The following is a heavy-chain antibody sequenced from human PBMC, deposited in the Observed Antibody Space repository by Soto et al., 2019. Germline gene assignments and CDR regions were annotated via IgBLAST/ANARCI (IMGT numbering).Heavy chain of an antibody. Sequence: PSETLSLTCAVYGGSFSGYYWSWIRQPPGKGLEWIGEINHSGSTNYNPSLKSRVTISVDTSKNQFSLKLSSVTAADTAVYYCARGPTLYGPGSYYKAEPDYWGQGTLVTVSS. CDR3: ARGPTLYGPGSYYKAEPDY. J-gene: IGHJ4*02. CDR1: GGSFSGYY. V-gene: IGHV4-34*01. D-gene: IGHD3-10*01. CDR2: INHSGST.